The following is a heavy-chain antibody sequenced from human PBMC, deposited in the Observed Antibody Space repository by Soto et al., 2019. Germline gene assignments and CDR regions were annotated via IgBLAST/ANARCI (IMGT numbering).Heavy chain of an antibody. D-gene: IGHD6-6*01. CDR2: IIPIYGTT. CDR3: ARDGMGTLVGGMDV. J-gene: IGHJ6*02. CDR1: GGTFSNDA. Sequence: QVQLVQSGAEVKNHGSSVKVSCKTSGGTFSNDAISWVRQAPGQGLEWMGGIIPIYGTTHYAQKFQDRVKLTADESTGTADMELSSLRSEDTGVYYCARDGMGTLVGGMDVWGQGTTVTVSS. V-gene: IGHV1-69*01.